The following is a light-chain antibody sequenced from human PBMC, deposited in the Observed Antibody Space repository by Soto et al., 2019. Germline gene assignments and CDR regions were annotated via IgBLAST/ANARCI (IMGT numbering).Light chain of an antibody. CDR3: QQYNSYSYT. V-gene: IGKV1-5*01. J-gene: IGKJ2*01. Sequence: IPMTQSPSTLSASVGDRVTITCRASQSISSWLAWYQQKPGKAPKLLIYDASSLESGVPSRFSGSGSGTEFTLTISSLQPDDFATYYCQQYNSYSYTFGQGNKLEIK. CDR1: QSISSW. CDR2: DAS.